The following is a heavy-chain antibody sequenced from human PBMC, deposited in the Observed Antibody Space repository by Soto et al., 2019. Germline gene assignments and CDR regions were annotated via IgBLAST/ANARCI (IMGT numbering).Heavy chain of an antibody. CDR2: ISYDGSNK. CDR3: ARDREYSSRYYGMDV. D-gene: IGHD6-6*01. V-gene: IGHV3-30-3*01. Sequence: QVQLVEAGGGVVQPGRSLRLSCAASGFTFSSYAMHCVRQAPGKGLEWVAVISYDGSNKYYADSVKGRFTISRDNSKNTLYLQMNSLRAEDTAVYYCARDREYSSRYYGMDVWGQGTTVTVSS. J-gene: IGHJ6*02. CDR1: GFTFSSYA.